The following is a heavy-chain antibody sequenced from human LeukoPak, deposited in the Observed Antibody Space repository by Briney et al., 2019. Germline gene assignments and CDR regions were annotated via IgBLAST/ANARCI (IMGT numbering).Heavy chain of an antibody. V-gene: IGHV3-15*01. CDR3: TVLYSYGPNYFDY. CDR1: GFTFSNAW. CDR2: IKSKTDGGTT. Sequence: GGSLRLSCAASGFTFSNAWMSWVRQAPGKGLEWVGRIKSKTDGGTTDYAAPVKGRFTISRDDSKNTLYLQMNNLKTEDTAVYYCTVLYSYGPNYFDYWGQGTLVTVSS. D-gene: IGHD5-18*01. J-gene: IGHJ4*02.